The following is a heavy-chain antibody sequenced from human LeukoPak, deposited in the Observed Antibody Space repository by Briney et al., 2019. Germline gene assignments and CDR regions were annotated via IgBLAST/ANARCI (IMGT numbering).Heavy chain of an antibody. CDR1: GYTFTSYG. Sequence: ASVKVSCKASGYTFTSYGISRVRQAPGQGLEWMGWISAYNGNTNYAQKLQGRVTMTTDTSTSTAYMELRSLRSDDTAVYYCARRYYDSSGHFYFDYWGQGTLVTVSS. J-gene: IGHJ4*02. CDR3: ARRYYDSSGHFYFDY. V-gene: IGHV1-18*01. D-gene: IGHD3-22*01. CDR2: ISAYNGNT.